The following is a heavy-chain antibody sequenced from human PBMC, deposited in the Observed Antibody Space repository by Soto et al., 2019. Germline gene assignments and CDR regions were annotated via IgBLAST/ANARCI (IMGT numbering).Heavy chain of an antibody. Sequence: QVHLQEAGPGLVKPSETLSLTCSVCGGSISSYYWSWIRQPAGKGLEWIGRIYNSGTTNYHPSLESRVTMSVNPSKNQITLKSSSATAEDTAIYYCARGPYCGAECYFAYCGQGTLVTVSS. CDR3: ARGPYCGAECYFAY. J-gene: IGHJ4*02. CDR2: IYNSGTT. V-gene: IGHV4-4*07. D-gene: IGHD2-21*01. CDR1: GGSISSYY.